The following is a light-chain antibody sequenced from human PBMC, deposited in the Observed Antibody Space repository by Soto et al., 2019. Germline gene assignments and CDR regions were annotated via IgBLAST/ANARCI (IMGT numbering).Light chain of an antibody. CDR1: SSDVGSYNL. CDR2: EDT. CDR3: SSYTTPSDVV. V-gene: IGLV2-14*02. J-gene: IGLJ2*01. Sequence: QSALTQPASMSGSPGQSITISCTGTSSDVGSYNLVSWYQQHPDKAPKVMIYEDTKRPSGVSNRFSGSKSGNTASLSISGLQAEDEADYYCSSYTTPSDVVFGGGTKLTVL.